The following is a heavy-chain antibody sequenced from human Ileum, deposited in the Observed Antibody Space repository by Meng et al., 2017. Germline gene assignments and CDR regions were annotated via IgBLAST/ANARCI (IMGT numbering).Heavy chain of an antibody. CDR1: GFTVSSNQ. CDR2: IHTDDKT. D-gene: IGHD6-19*01. J-gene: IGHJ3*02. V-gene: IGHV3-66*02. Sequence: GESLKISCSASGFTVSSNQMTWVRQAPGRGLEWVSAIHTDDKTYYADAVRGRFTISRDNSKNTLYLQMNSLRAEDTAVYYCTRVIPFSSGWKPFDIWGQGTKVTVSS. CDR3: TRVIPFSSGWKPFDI.